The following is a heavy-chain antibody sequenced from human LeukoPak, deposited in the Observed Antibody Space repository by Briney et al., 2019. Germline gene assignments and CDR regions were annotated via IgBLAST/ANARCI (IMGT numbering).Heavy chain of an antibody. CDR1: GFTFSTYA. CDR2: IWYDGSNK. CDR3: AKPLAYKRGAVDI. V-gene: IGHV3-30*02. D-gene: IGHD1-1*01. J-gene: IGHJ3*02. Sequence: GGSLRLSCAASGFTFSTYAMHWVRQAPGKGLEWVAVIWYDGSNKYYADSVKGRFTISRDNSKNTLYLQMNSLRPEDTAVYYCAKPLAYKRGAVDIWGQGTMVTVSS.